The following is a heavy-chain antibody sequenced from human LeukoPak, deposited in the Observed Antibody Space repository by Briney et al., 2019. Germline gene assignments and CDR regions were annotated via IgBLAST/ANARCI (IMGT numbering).Heavy chain of an antibody. CDR3: AREIDRDDYNRFFDY. Sequence: ASVTVSCTASGYTFSTYTMHWVRQAPGQRLEWMGWINAGNGNTKYSQKFQGRVTITRDTSASTAYMEMSSLRSEDTAVYYCAREIDRDDYNRFFDYWGQGTLVTVSS. CDR1: GYTFSTYT. CDR2: INAGNGNT. J-gene: IGHJ4*02. D-gene: IGHD5-24*01. V-gene: IGHV1-3*01.